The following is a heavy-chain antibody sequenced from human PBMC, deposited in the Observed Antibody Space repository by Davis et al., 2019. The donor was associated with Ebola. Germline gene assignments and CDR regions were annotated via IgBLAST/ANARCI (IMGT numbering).Heavy chain of an antibody. CDR1: GGSISSYY. J-gene: IGHJ5*02. D-gene: IGHD1-7*01. CDR2: IYYSGST. Sequence: PSETLSLTCTVSGGSISSYYLSWIRQPPGKGLEWIGYIYYSGSTNYNPSLKSRVTITVDTSKNQFSLKLSSVTAADTAVYYCARELELRWFDPWGQGTLVTVSS. CDR3: ARELELRWFDP. V-gene: IGHV4-59*01.